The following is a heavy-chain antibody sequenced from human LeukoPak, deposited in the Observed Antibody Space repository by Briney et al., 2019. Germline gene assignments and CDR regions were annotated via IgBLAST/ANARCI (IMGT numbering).Heavy chain of an antibody. Sequence: GGSLRLSCAASGFTFSNYWMLWVRQAPGKGLESVSRINTDGTVTTYADSVKGRFTVSRDNADNTMFLQMNSVRDEDTAVYYCATEQWLAPPPDSWGQGTPVTVSS. CDR3: ATEQWLAPPPDS. V-gene: IGHV3-74*01. J-gene: IGHJ4*02. CDR2: INTDGTVT. D-gene: IGHD6-19*01. CDR1: GFTFSNYW.